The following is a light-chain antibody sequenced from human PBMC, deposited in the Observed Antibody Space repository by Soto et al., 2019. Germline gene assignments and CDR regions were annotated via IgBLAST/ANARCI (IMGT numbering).Light chain of an antibody. Sequence: EIVLTQSPATLSLSPGERATLSCRASQSVSSSYLAWYQQKPGQAPRLLIYGASSRATGIPDRFSGSGSGTDFTLTIYRLEPEDFAVYYCQQYGSSPFTFGPGTKVDIK. V-gene: IGKV3-20*01. CDR2: GAS. J-gene: IGKJ3*01. CDR3: QQYGSSPFT. CDR1: QSVSSSY.